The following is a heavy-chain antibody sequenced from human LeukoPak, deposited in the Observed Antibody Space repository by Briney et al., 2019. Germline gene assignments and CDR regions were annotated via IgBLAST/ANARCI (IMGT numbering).Heavy chain of an antibody. CDR1: GFTFSSYS. J-gene: IGHJ4*02. V-gene: IGHV3-21*01. CDR2: ISSSSSYI. D-gene: IGHD6-19*01. CDR3: ARSIAVAGSRDY. Sequence: PGGSLRLSCAASGFTFSSYSMNWVRQAPGKGLEWVLSISSSSSYIYYADSVKGRFTISRDNAKNSLYLQMNSLRAEDTAVYYCARSIAVAGSRDYWGQGTLVTVSS.